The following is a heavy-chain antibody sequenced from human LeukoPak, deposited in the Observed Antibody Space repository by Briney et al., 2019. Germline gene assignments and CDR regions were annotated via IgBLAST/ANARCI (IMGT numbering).Heavy chain of an antibody. D-gene: IGHD6-6*01. V-gene: IGHV4-59*08. CDR2: IYYTGST. J-gene: IGHJ4*02. CDR1: GGSISSLY. CDR3: ARHRAYSSSSPFDY. Sequence: KSSETLSPTCSVSGGSISSLYWSWIRQPPGKGLEWIGYIYYTGSTNYNPSLKSRVTMFVDMSKNQFSLRLSSVTAADTAVYYCARHRAYSSSSPFDYWGQGTLVTVPS.